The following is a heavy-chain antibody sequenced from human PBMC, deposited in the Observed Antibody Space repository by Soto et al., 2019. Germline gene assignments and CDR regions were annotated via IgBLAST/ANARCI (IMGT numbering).Heavy chain of an antibody. V-gene: IGHV1-2*02. J-gene: IGHJ6*02. CDR1: GYTFTGYY. D-gene: IGHD5-18*01. CDR3: ARDLGYSYGNNYYYGMDV. Sequence: ASVKVSCKASGYTFTGYYMHWVRQAPGQGLKWMGWINPNSGGTNYAQKFQGRVTMTRDTSISTAYMELSRLRSDDTAVYYCARDLGYSYGNNYYYGMDVWGQGTTVTVSS. CDR2: INPNSGGT.